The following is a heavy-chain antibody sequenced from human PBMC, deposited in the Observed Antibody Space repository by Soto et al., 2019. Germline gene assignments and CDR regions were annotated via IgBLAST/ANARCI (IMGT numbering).Heavy chain of an antibody. D-gene: IGHD3-10*01. Sequence: SETLSLTCTVSGGSISSSGYYWGWIRQPPGKGLEWIGNIYYSGSTNYNPSLKSRVTISVDTSKNQFSLKVISVTAADTAVYYCARRSYYGSGSIFDYWGQATLVTVSS. J-gene: IGHJ4*02. CDR3: ARRSYYGSGSIFDY. V-gene: IGHV4-39*01. CDR2: IYYSGST. CDR1: GGSISSSGYY.